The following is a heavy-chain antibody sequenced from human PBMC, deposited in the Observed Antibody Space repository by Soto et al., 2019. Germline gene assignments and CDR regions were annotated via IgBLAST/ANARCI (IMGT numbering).Heavy chain of an antibody. CDR3: TRYYDFLTGHPWFDP. J-gene: IGHJ5*02. D-gene: IGHD3-9*01. CDR1: GFSFSTSGLG. CDR2: IYWDDDK. V-gene: IGHV2-5*02. Sequence: QITLKESGPTLVKPTQTLTLTCTFSGFSFSTSGLGVGWIRQPPGKALEWLALIYWDDDKRYSPSLKNSLTLTKDTSKFQVILTMTNMAPVDTATYYCTRYYDFLTGHPWFDPWGEGTLDTVSS.